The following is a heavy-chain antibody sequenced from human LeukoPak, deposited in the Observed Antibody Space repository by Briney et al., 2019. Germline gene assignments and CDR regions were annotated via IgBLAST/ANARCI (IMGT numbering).Heavy chain of an antibody. Sequence: GGSLRLSCAASGFTFSGSAMHWVRQASGKGLEWVGRIRSKANSYATAYAASVKGRFTIPRDDSKNTAYLQMNSLKTEDTAVYYCTRISGYENYWGQGTLVTVSS. J-gene: IGHJ4*02. CDR1: GFTFSGSA. CDR2: IRSKANSYAT. D-gene: IGHD5-12*01. CDR3: TRISGYENY. V-gene: IGHV3-73*01.